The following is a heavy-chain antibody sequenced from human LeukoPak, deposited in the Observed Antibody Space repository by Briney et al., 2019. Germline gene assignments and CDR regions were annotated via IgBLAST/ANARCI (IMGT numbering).Heavy chain of an antibody. D-gene: IGHD5-12*01. Sequence: GASVKVPCKASGYTFTSYGISWVRQAPGQGLEWMGWISAYNGNTNYAQKLQGRVTMTTDTSTSTAYMELRSLRSDDTAVYYCARVYSGYDYGSRARYWGQGTLVTVSS. CDR2: ISAYNGNT. CDR3: ARVYSGYDYGSRARY. CDR1: GYTFTSYG. V-gene: IGHV1-18*01. J-gene: IGHJ4*02.